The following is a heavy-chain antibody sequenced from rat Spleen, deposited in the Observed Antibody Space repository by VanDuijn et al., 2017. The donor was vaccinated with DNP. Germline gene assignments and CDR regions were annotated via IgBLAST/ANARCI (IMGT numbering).Heavy chain of an antibody. D-gene: IGHD1-11*01. Sequence: QVQLKESGPGLVQPSQTLSLTCTVSGFSLTSYGVSWVRQPPGKGLEWIAAISSGGSTYYNSALKSRLSISRDTSKSQVFLKMNSLQTEDTAIYFCTRVGGDYWGQGVMVTVSS. CDR1: GFSLTSYG. CDR2: ISSGGST. CDR3: TRVGGDY. J-gene: IGHJ2*01. V-gene: IGHV2S12*01.